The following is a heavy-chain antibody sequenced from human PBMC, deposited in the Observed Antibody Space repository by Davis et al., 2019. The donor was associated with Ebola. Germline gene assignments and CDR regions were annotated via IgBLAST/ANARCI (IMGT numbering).Heavy chain of an antibody. J-gene: IGHJ6*02. D-gene: IGHD2-21*01. CDR3: ARHWIGGGGYYREMYYYGMDV. V-gene: IGHV5-51*01. CDR2: IYPGDSDT. CDR1: GYSFTSYW. Sequence: GESLKISCKGSGYSFTSYWIGWVRQMPGKGLEWMGIIYPGDSDTRYSPSFQGQVTITADKSISTAYLQCSSLKASDTAMYYCARHWIGGGGYYREMYYYGMDVWGQGTTVTVSS.